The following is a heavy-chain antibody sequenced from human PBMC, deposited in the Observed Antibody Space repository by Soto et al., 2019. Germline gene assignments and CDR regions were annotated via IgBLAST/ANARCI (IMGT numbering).Heavy chain of an antibody. CDR3: ARDSYYGSVYYGMDV. J-gene: IGHJ6*02. V-gene: IGHV3-74*01. CDR2: INIDGSST. CDR1: GFTFSSYW. D-gene: IGHD3-22*01. Sequence: GGSLRLSCAASGFTFSSYWMHWVRQAPGKGLVWVSRINIDGSSTSYADSVKGRFTISRDNAKNTLYLQMNSLRAEDTAVYYCARDSYYGSVYYGMDVWGQGTTVTVSS.